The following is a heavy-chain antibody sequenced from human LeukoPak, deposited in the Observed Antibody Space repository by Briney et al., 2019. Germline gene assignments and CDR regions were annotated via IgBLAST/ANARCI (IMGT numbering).Heavy chain of an antibody. CDR1: GFTFSSYS. V-gene: IGHV3-21*01. Sequence: PGGSLRLSCAASGFTFSSYSMNWVRQAPGKGLEWVSSISSSSYIYYADSVKGRFTISRDNAKNSLYLQMNSLRAEDTAVYYCAREAPYSSGWYGVSTVYDYWGQGTLVTVSS. CDR2: ISSSSYI. J-gene: IGHJ4*02. CDR3: AREAPYSSGWYGVSTVYDY. D-gene: IGHD6-19*01.